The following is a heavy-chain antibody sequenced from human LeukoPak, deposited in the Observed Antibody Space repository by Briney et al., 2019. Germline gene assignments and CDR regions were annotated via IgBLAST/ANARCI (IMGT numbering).Heavy chain of an antibody. J-gene: IGHJ4*02. CDR1: GGSISSSTHD. V-gene: IGHV4-39*07. Sequence: ATDTLSLTCTVSGGSISSSTHDWGWIRQPPGKGLEWIGQINHSRRTNYTPSLKSRVTISVDTSQNQFSLKLSSVTAADTAVYYCASSAFGVIGVWGQGTLVTVSS. D-gene: IGHD3-10*01. CDR3: ASSAFGVIGV. CDR2: INHSRRT.